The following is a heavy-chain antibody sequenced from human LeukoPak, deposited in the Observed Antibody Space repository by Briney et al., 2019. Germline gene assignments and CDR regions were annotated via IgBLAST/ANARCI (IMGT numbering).Heavy chain of an antibody. CDR3: ARKGPGATVVVPAAMLFRLPSWFDY. J-gene: IGHJ4*02. D-gene: IGHD2-2*01. CDR2: INHSGST. CDR1: GGSFSGYY. V-gene: IGHV4-34*01. Sequence: PSETLSLTCAVYGGSFSGYYWSWIRQPPGKGLEWIGEINHSGSTNYNPSLKSRVTISVDTSKNQFSLKLSSVTAADTAVYYCARKGPGATVVVPAAMLFRLPSWFDYWGQGTLVTVSS.